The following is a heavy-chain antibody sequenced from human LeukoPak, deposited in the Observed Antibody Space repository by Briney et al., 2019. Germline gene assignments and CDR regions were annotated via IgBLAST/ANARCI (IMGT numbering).Heavy chain of an antibody. J-gene: IGHJ6*02. V-gene: IGHV4-30-2*01. Sequence: NPSETLSLTYAVSGGSIGSGGYSWSWIRQPPGKGLEWIGYIYHSGSTYYNPSLKSRVTISVDRSKNQFSLKLSSVTAADTAVYYCARAPTPYTVTTGYYYYGMDVWGQGTTVTVSS. CDR3: ARAPTPYTVTTGYYYYGMDV. D-gene: IGHD4-17*01. CDR1: GGSIGSGGYS. CDR2: IYHSGST.